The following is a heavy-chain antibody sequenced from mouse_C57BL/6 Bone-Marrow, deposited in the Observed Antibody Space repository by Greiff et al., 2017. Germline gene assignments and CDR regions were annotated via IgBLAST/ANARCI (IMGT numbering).Heavy chain of an antibody. CDR3: TAYYGSSAWFAY. Sequence: QVQLQQPGAELVRPGASVTLSCKASGYTFTDYEMHWVKQTPVHGLEWIGAIDPETGGTAYNQKFKGKAILTADKSSSTAYMELRSLTSEDSAVYYCTAYYGSSAWFAYWGQGTLVTVSA. J-gene: IGHJ3*01. CDR2: IDPETGGT. V-gene: IGHV1-15*01. CDR1: GYTFTDYE. D-gene: IGHD1-1*01.